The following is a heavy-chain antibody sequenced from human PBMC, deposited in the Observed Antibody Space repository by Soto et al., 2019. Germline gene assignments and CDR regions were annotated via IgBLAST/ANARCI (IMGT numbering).Heavy chain of an antibody. D-gene: IGHD6-13*01. V-gene: IGHV1-46*01. CDR2: INPSGGST. J-gene: IGHJ5*02. CDR3: ARGNIPGIAAAAFDP. Sequence: QVQLVQSGAEVKKPGASVKVSCKASGYTFTSYYMHWVRQAPGHGLEWMGIINPSGGSTTYAQKFQGSVTMTRDTSTSTVYMELSSLRSEDTAVYYCARGNIPGIAAAAFDPWGQGTLVTVSS. CDR1: GYTFTSYY.